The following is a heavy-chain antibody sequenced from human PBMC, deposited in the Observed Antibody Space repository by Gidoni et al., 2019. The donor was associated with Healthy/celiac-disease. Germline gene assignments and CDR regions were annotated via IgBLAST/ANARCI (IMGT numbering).Heavy chain of an antibody. D-gene: IGHD6-13*01. Sequence: QITLKESGPTLVKPTQTLTLTCTFSGFSLSTSGVGVGWIRQPPGKALEWLALIYWDDDKRYSPSLKSRLTITKDTSKNQVVLTMTNMDPVDTATYYCAHRPPGHIAAAHFDYWGQGTLVTVSS. CDR2: IYWDDDK. V-gene: IGHV2-5*02. J-gene: IGHJ4*02. CDR1: GFSLSTSGVG. CDR3: AHRPPGHIAAAHFDY.